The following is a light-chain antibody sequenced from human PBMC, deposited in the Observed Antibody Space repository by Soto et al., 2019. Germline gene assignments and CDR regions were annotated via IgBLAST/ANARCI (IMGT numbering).Light chain of an antibody. CDR2: AVT. J-gene: IGLJ2*01. CDR1: GSDVGAYNY. V-gene: IGLV2-14*01. Sequence: QSALTQPASVSGSPGQSITISCTGSGSDVGAYNYVSWYQQHPDKAPQLLIFAVTNRPSGVSDRFSGAKSGNTAPLTISTLQAEDEFDYCCSLSAISSTPVVFRGGTKLTVL. CDR3: SLSAISSTPVV.